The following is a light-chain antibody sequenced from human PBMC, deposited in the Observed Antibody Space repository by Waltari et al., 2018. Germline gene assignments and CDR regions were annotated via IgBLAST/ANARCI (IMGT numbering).Light chain of an antibody. CDR3: QQYGRSALWA. J-gene: IGKJ1*01. V-gene: IGKV3-20*01. CDR1: QSVSSTF. Sequence: IVLTQSPGTLSLSPGERATLSCRASQSVSSTFLAWYQHNSGQPPRLLIYGSSRRATGIPDRFSGSGSGTDFTLTISRLEPEDFAVYYCQQYGRSALWAFGQGTKVEIK. CDR2: GSS.